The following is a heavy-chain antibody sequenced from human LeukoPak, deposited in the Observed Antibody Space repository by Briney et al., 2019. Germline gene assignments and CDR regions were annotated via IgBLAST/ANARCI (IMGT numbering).Heavy chain of an antibody. V-gene: IGHV3-30*02. CDR3: AKGNSTSNYYFDY. J-gene: IGHJ4*02. D-gene: IGHD2-2*01. CDR2: IRYDGSEK. CDR1: GFTFSSYA. Sequence: PGGSLRLSCAASGFTFSSYAMHWVRLAPGKGLEWVAFIRYDGSEKYYADSVKGRFTISRDNSKNTLYLQMNSLRAEDTAVYYCAKGNSTSNYYFDYWGQGTLVTVSS.